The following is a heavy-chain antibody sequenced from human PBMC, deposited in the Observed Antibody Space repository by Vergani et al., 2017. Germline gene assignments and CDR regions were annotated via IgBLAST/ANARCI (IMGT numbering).Heavy chain of an antibody. V-gene: IGHV4-59*01. CDR2: MYHSGST. D-gene: IGHD3-10*01. CDR3: GRVADFYGLGSRHLDL. CDR1: GGSMSGYY. Sequence: QVRLQESGPGLVKPSETLSLTCSVSGGSMSGYYWSWIRQPPGKELEWIGYMYHSGSTNYNPSLETRVTISGDTSKNQFSLKLNSVTAADTAVYYCGRVADFYGLGSRHLDLWGKGSLVTVSS. J-gene: IGHJ5*02.